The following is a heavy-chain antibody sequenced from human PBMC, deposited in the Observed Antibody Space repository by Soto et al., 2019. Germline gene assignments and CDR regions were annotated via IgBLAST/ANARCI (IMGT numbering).Heavy chain of an antibody. CDR3: TRHLMGGYDGNWFDP. CDR2: IRSKANSYAT. J-gene: IGHJ5*02. CDR1: GFTFSGSA. Sequence: GGSLRLSCAASGFTFSGSAMHWVRQASGKGLEWVGRIRSKANSYATAYAASVKGRFTISRDDSKNTAYLQMNSLKTEDTAVYYCTRHLMGGYDGNWFDPWGQGTLVTVSS. D-gene: IGHD5-12*01. V-gene: IGHV3-73*01.